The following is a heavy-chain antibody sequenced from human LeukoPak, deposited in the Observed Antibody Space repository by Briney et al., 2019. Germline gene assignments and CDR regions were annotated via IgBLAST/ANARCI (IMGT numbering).Heavy chain of an antibody. CDR2: IYYSGST. Sequence: RSSETLSLTCTVSGGSISSYYWSWIRQPPGKGLEWIGYIYYSGSTNYNPSLKSRVTISVDTSKNQFSLKLSSVTAADTAVYYCARHLYSNYAQVPFDPWGQGTLVTVSS. J-gene: IGHJ5*02. CDR1: GGSISSYY. D-gene: IGHD4-11*01. CDR3: ARHLYSNYAQVPFDP. V-gene: IGHV4-59*08.